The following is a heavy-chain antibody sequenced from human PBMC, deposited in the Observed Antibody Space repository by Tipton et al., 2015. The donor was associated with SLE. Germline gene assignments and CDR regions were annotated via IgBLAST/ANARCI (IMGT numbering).Heavy chain of an antibody. J-gene: IGHJ6*02. D-gene: IGHD3-22*01. CDR1: GFTFSSFA. V-gene: IGHV3-23*03. CDR3: ARDPGIRVVVISYGMDV. CDR2: IYSRGST. Sequence: SLRLSCAASGFTFSSFAMNWVRQAPGKGLEFVSVIYSRGSTYHADSVRGRFTISRDTSKNMLYLEMNSLRAEDTAVYYCARDPGIRVVVISYGMDVWGQGTTVTVSS.